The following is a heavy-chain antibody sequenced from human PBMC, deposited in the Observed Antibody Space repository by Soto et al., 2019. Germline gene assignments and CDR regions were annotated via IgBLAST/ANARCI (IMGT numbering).Heavy chain of an antibody. V-gene: IGHV4-31*03. D-gene: IGHD5-18*01. Sequence: QVQLQESGPGLVKPSQTLSLTCTVPGGSISSGGYYWSWIRQHPGKGLEWIGYIYYSGSTYYNPSIKSRVTISVDTSKHQFSLKLSSVTAADTAVYYCARAQRGYEDGMDVWGQGTTVTVSS. J-gene: IGHJ6*02. CDR2: IYYSGST. CDR3: ARAQRGYEDGMDV. CDR1: GGSISSGGYY.